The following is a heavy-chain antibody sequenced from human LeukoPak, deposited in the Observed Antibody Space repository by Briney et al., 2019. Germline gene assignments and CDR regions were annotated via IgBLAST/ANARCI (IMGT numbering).Heavy chain of an antibody. V-gene: IGHV1-69*04. D-gene: IGHD3-22*01. Sequence: ALVKVSCKASGAPFGSYAVSPVRQAPRQGLEWLGRILPILVIANYAQTFQGRVTITADKSTSTAYMELSSLRSEDTAVYYCARPGDSSGYYFDYWGQGTLVTVSS. CDR2: ILPILVIA. CDR3: ARPGDSSGYYFDY. CDR1: GAPFGSYA. J-gene: IGHJ4*02.